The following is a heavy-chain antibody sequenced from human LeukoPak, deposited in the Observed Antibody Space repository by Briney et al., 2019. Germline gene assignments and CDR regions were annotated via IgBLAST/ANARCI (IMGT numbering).Heavy chain of an antibody. J-gene: IGHJ6*02. CDR2: LHSDGTT. Sequence: GGSLRLSCAASGFTVSTNYMTWVRQAPGKGLEWVSVLHSDGTTYYADSVKGRFTISRDISKNTLSLQMNSLRAEDTAVYYCARDCSGGSCYSGWGYYYGMDVWGQGTTVTVSS. CDR1: GFTVSTNY. V-gene: IGHV3-66*01. D-gene: IGHD2-15*01. CDR3: ARDCSGGSCYSGWGYYYGMDV.